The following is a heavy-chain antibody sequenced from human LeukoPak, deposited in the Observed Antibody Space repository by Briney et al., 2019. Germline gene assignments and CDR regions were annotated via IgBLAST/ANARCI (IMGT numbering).Heavy chain of an antibody. CDR3: ARNQRGGGLDY. D-gene: IGHD3-16*01. CDR1: GFTFSTYA. CDR2: ISYDGSNK. J-gene: IGHJ4*02. V-gene: IGHV3-30*09. Sequence: GGSLGLSCAASGFTFSTYAIHWVRQAPGKGLEWVAVISYDGSNKYYTDSVKARFAISRDNSKNTLYLQMNSLRVEDTAVYYCARNQRGGGLDYWGQGTLVTVSS.